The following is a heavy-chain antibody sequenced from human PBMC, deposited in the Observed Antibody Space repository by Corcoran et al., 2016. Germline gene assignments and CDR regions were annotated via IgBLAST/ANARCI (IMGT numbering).Heavy chain of an antibody. CDR1: GYTFTSYY. V-gene: IGHV1-46*01. CDR3: ASNRGQGLY. D-gene: IGHD3-10*01. Sequence: QVQLVQSGAEVKKPGASVKVSCKASGYTFTSYYMHWVRQAPGQGLEWMGIINPSGGSTSYAQKFQGRVTMTRDTSTITVYMELSSLRSADTAVYYGASNRGQGLYWGQGTLVTVSS. CDR2: INPSGGST. J-gene: IGHJ4*02.